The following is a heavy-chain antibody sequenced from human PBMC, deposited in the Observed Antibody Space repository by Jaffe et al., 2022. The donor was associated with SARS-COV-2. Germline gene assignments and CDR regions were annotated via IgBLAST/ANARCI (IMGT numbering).Heavy chain of an antibody. CDR2: FDPEDGET. CDR3: ATDSRRFLEWLSKSYYYYGMDV. D-gene: IGHD3-3*01. Sequence: QVQLVQSGAEVKKPGASVKVSCKVSGYTLTELSMHWVRQAPGKGLEWMGGFDPEDGETIYAQKFQGRVTMTEDTSTDTAYMELSSLRSEDTAVYYCATDSRRFLEWLSKSYYYYGMDVWGQGTTVTVSS. V-gene: IGHV1-24*01. J-gene: IGHJ6*02. CDR1: GYTLTELS.